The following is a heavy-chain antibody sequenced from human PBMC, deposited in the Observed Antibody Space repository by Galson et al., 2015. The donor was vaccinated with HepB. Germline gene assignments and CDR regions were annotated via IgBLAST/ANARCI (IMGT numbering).Heavy chain of an antibody. V-gene: IGHV4-4*02. CDR2: IYHSGST. CDR1: GGSVSSSNW. D-gene: IGHD3-3*01. CDR3: ARVGVRFGYYYYYGMDV. J-gene: IGHJ6*02. Sequence: SETLSLTCAVSGGSVSSSNWWSWVRQPPGKGLECIGEIYHSGSTNYNPSLKSRVTISVDKSKNQFSLKLTSVTAADTAVYYCARVGVRFGYYYYYGMDVWGQGTTVTVSS.